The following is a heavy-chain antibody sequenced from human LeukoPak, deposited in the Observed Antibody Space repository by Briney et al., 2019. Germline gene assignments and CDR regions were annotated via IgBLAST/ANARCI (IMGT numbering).Heavy chain of an antibody. CDR3: ARDNDFWSGYYSFDF. J-gene: IGHJ4*02. Sequence: SETLSLTCTVSGGSISRGGYCWSWIRQHPGKGLEWIGNIYYSGSTSYNPSLQSRVTISIDTSKNQFSLKLSSVTAADTAVYYCARDNDFWSGYYSFDFWGRGTLVTVSS. CDR1: GGSISRGGYC. V-gene: IGHV4-31*03. D-gene: IGHD3-3*01. CDR2: IYYSGST.